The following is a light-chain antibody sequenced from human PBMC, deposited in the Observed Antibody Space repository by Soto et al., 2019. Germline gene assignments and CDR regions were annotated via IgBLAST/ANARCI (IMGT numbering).Light chain of an antibody. CDR3: SSYAGSNNLGV. J-gene: IGLJ1*01. Sequence: QSALTQPPSASGSPEQSVTISCTGTSSDVGGYNYVSWYQQHPGKAPKLMIYEVSKRPSGVPDRFSGSKSGNTASLTVSGLQAEDEADYYCSSYAGSNNLGVFGTGTKVTVL. CDR1: SSDVGGYNY. CDR2: EVS. V-gene: IGLV2-8*01.